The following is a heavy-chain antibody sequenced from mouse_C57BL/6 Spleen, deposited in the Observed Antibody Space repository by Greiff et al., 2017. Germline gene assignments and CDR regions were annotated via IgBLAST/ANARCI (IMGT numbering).Heavy chain of an antibody. CDR3: TGDYYGSSYGYFDD. CDR1: GYSITSGYY. D-gene: IGHD1-1*01. V-gene: IGHV3-6*01. CDR2: ISYDGSN. Sequence: EVKLMESGPGLVKPSQSLSLTCSVTGYSITSGYYWNWIRQFPGNKLEWMGYISYDGSNNYNPSLKNRISITRDTSNNQFFLKMKSVTTEDTATYYCTGDYYGSSYGYFDDWGTGTTVTVSS. J-gene: IGHJ1*03.